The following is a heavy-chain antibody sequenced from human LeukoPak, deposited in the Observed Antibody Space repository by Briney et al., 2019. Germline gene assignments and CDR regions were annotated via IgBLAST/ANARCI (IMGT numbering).Heavy chain of an antibody. CDR2: INPNSGDT. Sequence: ASVKVSCKASGYTFTDNLIHWVRQAPGQGVEWMGWINPNSGDTNYAEKFQDRVTMTRDASITTVYLDLSRLRSDDTTIYYCARDLGNYYGSGSYYPFFDTWGQGTLVTVSS. V-gene: IGHV1-2*02. CDR3: ARDLGNYYGSGSYYPFFDT. J-gene: IGHJ4*02. D-gene: IGHD3-10*01. CDR1: GYTFTDNL.